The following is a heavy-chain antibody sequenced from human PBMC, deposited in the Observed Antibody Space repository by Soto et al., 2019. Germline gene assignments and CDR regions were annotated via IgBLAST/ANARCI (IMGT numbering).Heavy chain of an antibody. V-gene: IGHV4-34*01. J-gene: IGHJ4*02. Sequence: QVQLQQWGAGLLKPSETLSLTCAVYGGSFSGYYSSWIRQPPGKGLEWIGEINHSGSTNYNPSLKSRVTISVDTSKNQFSLKLSSVTAADTAVYYCARRRHPLGHGSGSYGYWGQGTLVTVSS. CDR1: GGSFSGYY. D-gene: IGHD3-10*01. CDR3: ARRRHPLGHGSGSYGY. CDR2: INHSGST.